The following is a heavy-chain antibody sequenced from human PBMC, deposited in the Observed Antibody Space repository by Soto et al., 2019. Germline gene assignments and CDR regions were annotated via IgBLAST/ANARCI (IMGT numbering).Heavy chain of an antibody. CDR2: IYYSGST. D-gene: IGHD3-10*01. CDR1: GGSISSSSYY. CDR3: ARQSSSKYYCGMDV. J-gene: IGHJ6*02. V-gene: IGHV4-39*01. Sequence: SETLSLTCTVSGGSISSSSYYWGWIRQPPGKGLEWIGSIYYSGSTYYNPSLKSRVTISVDTSKNQFSLKLSSVTAADTAVYYCARQSSSKYYCGMDVWGQGTTVTAP.